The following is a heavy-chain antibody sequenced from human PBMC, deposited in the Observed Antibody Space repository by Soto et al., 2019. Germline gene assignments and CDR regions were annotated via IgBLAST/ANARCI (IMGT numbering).Heavy chain of an antibody. J-gene: IGHJ4*02. Sequence: ASVKVSCKASGYTFNNYGMSWVRQAPGQGPEWMGWISVYNGNTNYAQKLQGRVTMTTDTSTSTAYMELRSLRSDDTAMYYCARVYDFWSGYQNPFDYWGQGTLVTVSS. CDR1: GYTFNNYG. CDR2: ISVYNGNT. D-gene: IGHD3-3*01. V-gene: IGHV1-18*01. CDR3: ARVYDFWSGYQNPFDY.